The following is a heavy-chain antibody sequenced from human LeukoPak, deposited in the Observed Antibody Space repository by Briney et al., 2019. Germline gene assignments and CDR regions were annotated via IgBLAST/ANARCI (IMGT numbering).Heavy chain of an antibody. CDR1: GGSISSYY. D-gene: IGHD1-26*01. V-gene: IGHV4-59*01. J-gene: IGHJ6*03. CDR2: IYYSGST. Sequence: TPSETLSLTCTVSGGSISSYYWSWIRQPPGKGLEWIGYIYYSGSTNYNPSLKSRVTISVDTSKNQFSLKLSSVTAADTAVYYCARVPLQRLGGSYYYYYYMDVWGKGTTVTVSS. CDR3: ARVPLQRLGGSYYYYYYMDV.